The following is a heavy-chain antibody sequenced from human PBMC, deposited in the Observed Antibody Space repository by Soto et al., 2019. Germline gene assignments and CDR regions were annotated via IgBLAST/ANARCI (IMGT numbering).Heavy chain of an antibody. V-gene: IGHV2-5*02. CDR3: AHDYYYDSSGYELAY. CDR1: GFSLSTSGVG. Sequence: QITLKESGPTLVKPTQTLTLTCTFSGFSLSTSGVGVGWIRQPPGKALEWLALIYWDDDKRYSPSLKSRLTSTKDTPKNEVVLPMPNLDPVNTATSYCAHDYYYDSSGYELAYWGQGTLVTVSS. J-gene: IGHJ4*02. D-gene: IGHD3-22*01. CDR2: IYWDDDK.